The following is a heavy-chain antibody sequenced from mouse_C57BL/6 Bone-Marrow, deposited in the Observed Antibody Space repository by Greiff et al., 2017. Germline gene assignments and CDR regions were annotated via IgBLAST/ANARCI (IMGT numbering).Heavy chain of an antibody. V-gene: IGHV5-4*01. CDR1: GFTFSSYA. CDR2: ISDGGSYT. CDR3: ARDTIQYYFDY. Sequence: EVQVVESGGGLVKPGGSLKLSCAASGFTFSSYAMSWVRQTPEKRLEWVATISDGGSYTYYPDNVKGRFTISRDNAKNHLYLQMSHLKSEDTAMYYCARDTIQYYFDYWGQGTTLTVSS. D-gene: IGHD2-12*01. J-gene: IGHJ2*01.